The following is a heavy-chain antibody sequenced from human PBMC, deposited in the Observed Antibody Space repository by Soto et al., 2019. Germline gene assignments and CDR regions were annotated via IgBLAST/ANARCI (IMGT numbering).Heavy chain of an antibody. D-gene: IGHD3-9*01. CDR1: GVSITPYF. CDR3: ARHFDVDPSLDHYYFDL. CDR2: IYASGRT. V-gene: IGHV4-4*07. Sequence: PSGTLSLTCTVSGVSITPYFWSWIRQPAGEAPEWLGHIYASGRTTYNPSLKSRVTMFVSQTQVSLRLTSVTAADTAVYYCARHFDVDPSLDHYYFDLWGRGALVTVSS. J-gene: IGHJ2*01.